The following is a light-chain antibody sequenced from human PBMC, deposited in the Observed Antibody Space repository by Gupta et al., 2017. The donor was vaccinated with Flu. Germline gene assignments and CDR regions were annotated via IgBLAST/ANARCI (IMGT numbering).Light chain of an antibody. Sequence: QSALTQPASVSVSPGQSLTISCTGTSTDVGGYNYVSWYQQHPGKAPKLMIYEVSNRPSGVSIRFSGSKSGNTASLTISGLQAEDEADYYCSSYTSSSTLVFGGGTKLTVL. CDR3: SSYTSSSTLV. J-gene: IGLJ2*01. CDR2: EVS. CDR1: STDVGGYNY. V-gene: IGLV2-14*01.